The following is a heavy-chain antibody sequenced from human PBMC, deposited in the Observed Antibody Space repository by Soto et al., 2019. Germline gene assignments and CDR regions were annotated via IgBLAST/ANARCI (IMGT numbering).Heavy chain of an antibody. V-gene: IGHV1-3*01. CDR1: GYTFTSYA. Sequence: ASVKVSCKASGYTFTSYAMHWVRQAPGQRLEWMGWINAGNGNTKYSQKFQGRVTITRDTSVSTAYMELSSLRSEDTAVYYCAREGRLRYFDWALDYYYYYYMDVWGKGTTVTVSS. J-gene: IGHJ6*03. D-gene: IGHD3-9*01. CDR3: AREGRLRYFDWALDYYYYYYMDV. CDR2: INAGNGNT.